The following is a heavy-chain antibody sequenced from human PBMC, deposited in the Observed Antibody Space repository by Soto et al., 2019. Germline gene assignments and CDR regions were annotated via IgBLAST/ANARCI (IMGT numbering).Heavy chain of an antibody. Sequence: GGSLRLSCAASGFTFSSYAMSWVRQAPGKGLEWVSAISGSGGSTYYADSVKGRFTISRDNSKNTLYLQMNSLRAEDTAVYYCAKRIQLWLHEGGMDVWGQGTTVTVSS. V-gene: IGHV3-23*01. J-gene: IGHJ6*02. CDR2: ISGSGGST. D-gene: IGHD5-18*01. CDR3: AKRIQLWLHEGGMDV. CDR1: GFTFSSYA.